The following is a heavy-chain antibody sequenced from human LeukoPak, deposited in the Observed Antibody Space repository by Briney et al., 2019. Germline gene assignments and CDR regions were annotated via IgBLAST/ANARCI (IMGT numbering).Heavy chain of an antibody. J-gene: IGHJ4*02. D-gene: IGHD3-10*01. CDR3: ARDGYGSGKGFFDY. V-gene: IGHV1-18*01. Sequence: GASVKVSCRASGYTFTSYGFTWVRQAPGQGPEWMGWISAFDGNTNSAQKSQGRVTMTTDTSSSTAYMELRSLTSDDTAVYYCARDGYGSGKGFFDYWGQGTLVTVSS. CDR2: ISAFDGNT. CDR1: GYTFTSYG.